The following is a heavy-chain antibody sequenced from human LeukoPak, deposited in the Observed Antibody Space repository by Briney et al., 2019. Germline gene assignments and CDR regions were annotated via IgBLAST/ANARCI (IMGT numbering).Heavy chain of an antibody. J-gene: IGHJ4*02. CDR3: ARLSVAGHFDY. Sequence: TSETLSLTCAVYGGSFSGYYWSWIRQPPGKGLEWIGEINHSGSTNYNPSLKSRVTISVDTSKNQFSLKLSSVTAADTAVYYCARLSVAGHFDYWGQGTLVTVSS. CDR2: INHSGST. V-gene: IGHV4-34*01. CDR1: GGSFSGYY. D-gene: IGHD6-19*01.